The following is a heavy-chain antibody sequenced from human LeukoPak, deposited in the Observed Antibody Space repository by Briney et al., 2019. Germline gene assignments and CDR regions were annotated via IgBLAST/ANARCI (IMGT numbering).Heavy chain of an antibody. V-gene: IGHV4-59*12. J-gene: IGHJ6*02. CDR2: INYSGST. D-gene: IGHD1-14*01. CDR3: ASPLYNYYGMDV. Sequence: SETLSLTCTVSGGSISSYYWSWIRQPPGKGLEWIGYINYSGSTNYNPSLKSRVTISVHTSKNQLSLKLSSVTAADTAVYYCASPLYNYYGMDVWGQGTTVTVSS. CDR1: GGSISSYY.